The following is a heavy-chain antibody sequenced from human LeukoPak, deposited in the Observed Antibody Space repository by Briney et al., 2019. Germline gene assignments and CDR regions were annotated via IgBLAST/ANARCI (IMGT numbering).Heavy chain of an antibody. Sequence: PSETLSLTCAVSGGSISSGGYSWSWIRQPPGKGLEWVGYIYYSGSTNYNPSLKSRVTISVDTSKNQFSLKLSSVTAADTAVYYCARGGGGSYYEVSRRLKFDYWGQGTLVTVSS. J-gene: IGHJ4*02. D-gene: IGHD1-26*01. V-gene: IGHV4-61*08. CDR3: ARGGGGSYYEVSRRLKFDY. CDR2: IYYSGST. CDR1: GGSISSGGYS.